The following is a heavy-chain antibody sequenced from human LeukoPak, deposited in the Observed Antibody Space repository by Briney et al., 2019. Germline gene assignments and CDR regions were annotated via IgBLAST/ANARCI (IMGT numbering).Heavy chain of an antibody. Sequence: TTSETLSLTCTVSGGSISSSSYYWGWIRQPPGKGLEWIGSIYYSGSTYYNPSLKSRVTISVDKSKNQFSLKLSSVTAADTAVYYCARWYYDGSGYYYDFWGQGTLVTVSS. CDR1: GGSISSSSYY. CDR3: ARWYYDGSGYYYDF. D-gene: IGHD3-22*01. J-gene: IGHJ4*02. V-gene: IGHV4-39*07. CDR2: IYYSGST.